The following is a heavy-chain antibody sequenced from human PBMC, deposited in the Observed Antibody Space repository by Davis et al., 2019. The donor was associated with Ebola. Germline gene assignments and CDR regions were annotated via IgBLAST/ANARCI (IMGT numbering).Heavy chain of an antibody. CDR3: AHSPAAAGTFDP. D-gene: IGHD6-13*01. J-gene: IGHJ5*02. V-gene: IGHV2-5*02. Sequence: SGPTLVKPTQTLMLTCTFSGFSLSTTGVGVGWIRQPSGKALEWLALIYWDDGKRYSPSLKSRLTITKDTSKNQVVLTMTNMDPVDTATYYCAHSPAAAGTFDPWGQGTLVTVSS. CDR2: IYWDDGK. CDR1: GFSLSTTGVG.